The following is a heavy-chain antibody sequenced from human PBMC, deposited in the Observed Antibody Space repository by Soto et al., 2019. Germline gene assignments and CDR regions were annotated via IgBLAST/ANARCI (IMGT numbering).Heavy chain of an antibody. J-gene: IGHJ4*02. CDR2: IKQDGSEK. CDR1: GFTFSSYW. V-gene: IGHV3-7*01. CDR3: ASEGGVGSYYFDY. Sequence: GGSLRLSCAASGFTFSSYWMSWVRQAPGKGLEWVANIKQDGSEKYYVDSVKGRFTISRDNAKNSLYLQMNSLRAEDTAVYYCASEGGVGSYYFDYWGQGTLVTVSS. D-gene: IGHD1-26*01.